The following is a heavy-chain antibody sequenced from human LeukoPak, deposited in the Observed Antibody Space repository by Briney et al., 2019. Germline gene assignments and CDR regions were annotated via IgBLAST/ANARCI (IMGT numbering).Heavy chain of an antibody. J-gene: IGHJ4*02. Sequence: SETLSLTCTVSGGSISSSSYYWGWIRQPPGKGLEWIGSIYYSGSTYYNPSLKSRVTISVDTSKNQFSLKLSSVTAADTAVYYCARPRAHSSGWYFMGYYFDYWGQGTLVTVSS. V-gene: IGHV4-39*01. CDR2: IYYSGST. CDR1: GGSISSSSYY. D-gene: IGHD6-19*01. CDR3: ARPRAHSSGWYFMGYYFDY.